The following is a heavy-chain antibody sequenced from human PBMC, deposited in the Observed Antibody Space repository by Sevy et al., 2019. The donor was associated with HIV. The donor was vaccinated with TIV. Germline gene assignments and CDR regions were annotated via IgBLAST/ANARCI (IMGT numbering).Heavy chain of an antibody. Sequence: SETLSLTCAVSGGSISSGGYSWNWFRQPPGEGLEWIGYIFHTGSTYYNPSLKSRVTISVNRSKNQLSLQLSSVTAAETAIYYCARAAGTLTTVTHFDYWGLGTLVTVSS. V-gene: IGHV4-30-2*01. D-gene: IGHD4-17*01. CDR1: GGSISSGGYS. J-gene: IGHJ4*02. CDR3: ARAAGTLTTVTHFDY. CDR2: IFHTGST.